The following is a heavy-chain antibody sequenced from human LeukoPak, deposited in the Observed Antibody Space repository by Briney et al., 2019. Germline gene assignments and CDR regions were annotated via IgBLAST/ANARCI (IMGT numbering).Heavy chain of an antibody. V-gene: IGHV3-30*02. CDR1: GFTFSSYG. CDR3: ARDSPRIAVVGAFGMDV. J-gene: IGHJ6*02. CDR2: IRYDGSNK. Sequence: GGSLRLSCAASGFTFSSYGMHWVRQAPGKGLEWVAFIRYDGSNKYYADSVKGRFTISRDNSKNTLYLQMNSLRAEDTAVYYCARDSPRIAVVGAFGMDVWGQGTTVTVSS. D-gene: IGHD6-19*01.